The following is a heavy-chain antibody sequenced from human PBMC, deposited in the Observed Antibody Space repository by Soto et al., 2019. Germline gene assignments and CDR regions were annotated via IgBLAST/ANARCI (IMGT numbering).Heavy chain of an antibody. CDR2: IYPGDSDT. CDR1: GYSFTSYW. V-gene: IGHV5-51*01. D-gene: IGHD6-6*01. J-gene: IGHJ3*02. CDR3: ARRIKYSSSSDAFDI. Sequence: PGESLKISCNGSGYSFTSYWIGWVLHMPGKGLEWMGIIYPGDSDTRYSPSFQGQVTISADKSISTAYLQWSSLKASDTAMYYCARRIKYSSSSDAFDIWGQGTMVTVSS.